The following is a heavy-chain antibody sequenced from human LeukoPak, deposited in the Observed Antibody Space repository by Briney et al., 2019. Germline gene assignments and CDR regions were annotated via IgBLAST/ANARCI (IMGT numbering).Heavy chain of an antibody. D-gene: IGHD6-6*01. J-gene: IGHJ4*02. V-gene: IGHV1-69*04. CDR3: ARTKQLVHFFYFDY. CDR1: GGTFSSYA. CDR2: IIPILGIA. Sequence: GASVKVSCKASGGTFSSYAISWVRQAPGQGLEWMGRIIPILGIANYAQKFQGRVTITADESTSTAYMELSSLRSEDTAVYYCARTKQLVHFFYFDYWGQGTLVTVSS.